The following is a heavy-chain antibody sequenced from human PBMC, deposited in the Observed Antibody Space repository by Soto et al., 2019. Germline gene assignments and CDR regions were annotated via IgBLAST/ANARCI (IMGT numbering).Heavy chain of an antibody. CDR3: AKNQGVELVPLATVDWFDP. CDR1: GFIFENFG. D-gene: IGHD1-26*01. Sequence: EVVLLESGGGLEQPGGSLRLSCAASGFIFENFGMSWVRQAPGKGLEWISSISGSGFKKYYADSVKGRFTISRDNSKSTVYLEWNNLSAEDTAVYHCAKNQGVELVPLATVDWFDPWGQGSVVTVSS. V-gene: IGHV3-23*01. J-gene: IGHJ5*02. CDR2: ISGSGFKK.